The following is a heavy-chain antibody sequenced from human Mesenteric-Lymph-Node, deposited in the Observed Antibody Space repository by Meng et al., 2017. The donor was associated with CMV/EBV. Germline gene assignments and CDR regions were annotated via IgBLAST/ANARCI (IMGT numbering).Heavy chain of an antibody. D-gene: IGHD1-26*01. CDR2: ISSSGSTI. V-gene: IGHV3-48*03. J-gene: IGHJ6*02. CDR1: GFTFSSYE. Sequence: GESLKISCAASGFTFSSYEMNWVRQAPGKGLEWVSHISSSGSTIYYADSVKGRFTISRDNSKNTLYLQMNSLRAEDTAVYYCAKWELLRDYYGMDVWGQGTTVTVSS. CDR3: AKWELLRDYYGMDV.